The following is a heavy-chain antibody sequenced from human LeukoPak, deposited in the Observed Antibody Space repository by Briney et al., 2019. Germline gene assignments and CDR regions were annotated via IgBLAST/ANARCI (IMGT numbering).Heavy chain of an antibody. J-gene: IGHJ3*02. CDR1: GYTFTSYD. CDR3: ARGDFWSGYWAYDAFDI. CDR2: MNPNSGNT. Sequence: SVKVSCKASGYTFTSYDINWVRQATGQGLEWMGWMNPNSGNTGYAQKFQGRVTMTRNTSISTAYMELSSLRSEDTAVYYCARGDFWSGYWAYDAFDIWGQGTMVTVSS. V-gene: IGHV1-8*01. D-gene: IGHD3-3*01.